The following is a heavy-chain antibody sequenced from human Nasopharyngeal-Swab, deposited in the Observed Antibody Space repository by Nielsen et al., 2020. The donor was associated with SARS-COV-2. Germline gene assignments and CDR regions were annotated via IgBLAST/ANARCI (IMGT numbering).Heavy chain of an antibody. V-gene: IGHV4-34*01. J-gene: IGHJ6*02. Sequence: WIRQSPGKGLEWIGEINHSGSTNYNPSLKSRVTISVDTSKNQFSLKLSSVTAADTAVYYCARGTVYYYDSSGYYYYYYYGMDVWGQGTTVTVSS. CDR3: ARGTVYYYDSSGYYYYYYYGMDV. D-gene: IGHD3-22*01. CDR2: INHSGST.